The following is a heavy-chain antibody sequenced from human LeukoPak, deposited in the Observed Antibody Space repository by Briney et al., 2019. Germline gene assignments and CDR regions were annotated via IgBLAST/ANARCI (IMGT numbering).Heavy chain of an antibody. CDR2: ISYDGSNK. V-gene: IGHV3-30*03. Sequence: PGGSLRLSCAASGFTFSSYGMHWVRQAPGKGLEWVAVISYDGSNKYYADSVKGRFTISRDNSKNTLYLQMNSLRAEDTAVYYCARDPLSLYESLGDAFDIWGQGTMVTVSS. CDR1: GFTFSSYG. J-gene: IGHJ3*02. CDR3: ARDPLSLYESLGDAFDI. D-gene: IGHD3-16*01.